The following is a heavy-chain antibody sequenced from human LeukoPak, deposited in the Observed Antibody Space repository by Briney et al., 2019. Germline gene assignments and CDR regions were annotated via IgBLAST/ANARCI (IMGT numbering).Heavy chain of an antibody. D-gene: IGHD3-22*01. V-gene: IGHV1-46*01. CDR3: AREGSRYYDSSGNNWFDP. J-gene: IGHJ5*02. CDR2: INPSGGST. Sequence: ASVKVSCKASGYTFTIYYMHWVRQAPGQGLEWMGIINPSGGSTSYAQKFQGRVTMTRDTSTSTVYMELSSLRSEDTAVYYCAREGSRYYDSSGNNWFDPWGQGTLVTVSS. CDR1: GYTFTIYY.